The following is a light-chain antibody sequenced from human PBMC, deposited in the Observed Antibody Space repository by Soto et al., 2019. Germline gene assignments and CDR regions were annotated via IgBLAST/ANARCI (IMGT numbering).Light chain of an antibody. V-gene: IGKV3D-20*02. CDR1: QSVSSPY. CDR2: GAS. CDR3: RQRSKWPLN. J-gene: IGKJ4*01. Sequence: EIVLTQSPGTLSLSPGERATLSCRASQSVSSPYLAWYQQKPGQAPRLLIFGASSRATGIPDRFSGSGSGTGFPLTISSLEPEDLSVYYFRQRSKWPLNFGGGTRVEIK.